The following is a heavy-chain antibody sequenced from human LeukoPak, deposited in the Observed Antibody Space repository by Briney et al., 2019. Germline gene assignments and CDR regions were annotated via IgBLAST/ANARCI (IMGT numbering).Heavy chain of an antibody. J-gene: IGHJ4*02. D-gene: IGHD1-26*01. CDR2: ISGSGGST. CDR3: AKDVTSGSYPAGFDY. CDR1: GFTFSSYG. V-gene: IGHV3-23*01. Sequence: QPGGSLRLSCAASGFTFSSYGMSWVRQAPGKGLEWVSAISGSGGSTYYADSVKGRFTISRDNSKNTLYLQMNSLRAEDTAVYYCAKDVTSGSYPAGFDYWGQGTLVTVSS.